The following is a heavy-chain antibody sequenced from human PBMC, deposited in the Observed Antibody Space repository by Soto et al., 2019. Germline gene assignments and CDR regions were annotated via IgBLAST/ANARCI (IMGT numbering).Heavy chain of an antibody. V-gene: IGHV4-61*01. CDR2: IYYSGST. Sequence: SETLSLTCTVSGGSVSSGSYYWSWIRQPPGKGLEWIGYIYYSGSTNYNPSLKSRVTISVDTSKNQFSLKLSSVTAADTAVYYCARETSVELYYYGMDVWGQGTTVTVSS. D-gene: IGHD1-7*01. CDR3: ARETSVELYYYGMDV. CDR1: GGSVSSGSYY. J-gene: IGHJ6*02.